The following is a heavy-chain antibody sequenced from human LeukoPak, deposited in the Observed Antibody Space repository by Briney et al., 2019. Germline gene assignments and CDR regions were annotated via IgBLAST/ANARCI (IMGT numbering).Heavy chain of an antibody. V-gene: IGHV5-51*01. J-gene: IGHJ4*02. CDR3: ARHVGFCSSTSCYPFYDH. D-gene: IGHD2-2*01. CDR1: GYIYISHW. CDR2: IYPGDSNA. Sequence: GESLKISCKGSGYIYISHWIAWVRQKPGKGLEWMGIIYPGDSNARYSPSFQGQVTISADKSINTAYLQWSSLKASDTAIYYCARHVGFCSSTSCYPFYDHWGQGTLVTVSS.